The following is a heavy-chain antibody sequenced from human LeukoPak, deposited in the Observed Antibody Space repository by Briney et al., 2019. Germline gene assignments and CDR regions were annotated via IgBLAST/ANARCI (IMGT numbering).Heavy chain of an antibody. J-gene: IGHJ4*02. CDR1: GFTFSNSD. Sequence: PGGSLRLSCATSGFTFSNSDMNWDRQAPGKGLEWVSSITTTSSYIYYVDSVRGRFTISRDNAKNSLYLQMNSLRAEDTAVYYCARDNGNTAMDQLPYYFDYWGQGTLVTVSS. V-gene: IGHV3-21*04. CDR2: ITTTSSYI. D-gene: IGHD5-18*01. CDR3: ARDNGNTAMDQLPYYFDY.